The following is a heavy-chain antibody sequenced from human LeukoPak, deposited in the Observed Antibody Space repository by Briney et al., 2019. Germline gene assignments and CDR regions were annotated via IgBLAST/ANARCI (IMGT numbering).Heavy chain of an antibody. CDR3: AKDPIQLWLPSPYFDY. J-gene: IGHJ4*02. CDR1: GFTFSSYG. D-gene: IGHD5-18*01. Sequence: PGRSLRLSCAASGFTFSSYGMHWVRQAPGKGLEGVAVISYDGSNKYYADSVKGRFTISRDNSKNTLYLQMNSLRAEDTAVYYCAKDPIQLWLPSPYFDYWGQGTLVTVSS. CDR2: ISYDGSNK. V-gene: IGHV3-30*18.